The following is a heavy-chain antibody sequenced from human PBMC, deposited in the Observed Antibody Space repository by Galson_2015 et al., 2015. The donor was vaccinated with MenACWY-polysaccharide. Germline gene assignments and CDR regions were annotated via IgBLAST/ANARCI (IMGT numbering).Heavy chain of an antibody. J-gene: IGHJ3*01. Sequence: ETLSLACSVSGASMTTFFWTWLRQPPGKGLEWIGYTFHRGSSNYNPSLQSRATMSVDVSKRQFSLKLTSVTAADAAVYYCATIPSYFWRDFGSAFPFWGQGTVVAVYS. V-gene: IGHV4-59*01. D-gene: IGHD3-3*01. CDR1: GASMTTFF. CDR3: ATIPSYFWRDFGSAFPF. CDR2: TFHRGSS.